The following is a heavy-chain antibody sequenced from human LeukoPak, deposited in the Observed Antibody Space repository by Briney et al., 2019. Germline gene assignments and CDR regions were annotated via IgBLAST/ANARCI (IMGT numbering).Heavy chain of an antibody. D-gene: IGHD5-12*01. CDR3: ARDRYSGYNLDDAFDI. CDR2: ISAYNGNT. Sequence: ASVKVSCKASGGTFSSYAISWVRQAPGQGLEWMGWISAYNGNTNYAQKLQGRVTMTTDTSTSTAYMELRSLRSDDTAVYYCARDRYSGYNLDDAFDIWGQGTMVTVSS. V-gene: IGHV1-18*01. CDR1: GGTFSSYA. J-gene: IGHJ3*02.